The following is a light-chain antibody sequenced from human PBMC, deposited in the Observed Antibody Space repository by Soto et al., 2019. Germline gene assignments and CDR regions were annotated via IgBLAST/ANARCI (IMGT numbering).Light chain of an antibody. Sequence: QPVLTQSPSASASLGASVKLTCTLSRGHTSYAIAWHQQHPEKGPRFLMKLNTDGSHNKGDGIPDRFSVSSSGAEYYLTISSLQSEDEADYYCQTWGTGIHVLFGGGTKLTVL. CDR2: LNTDGSH. J-gene: IGLJ2*01. CDR3: QTWGTGIHVL. V-gene: IGLV4-69*01. CDR1: RGHTSYA.